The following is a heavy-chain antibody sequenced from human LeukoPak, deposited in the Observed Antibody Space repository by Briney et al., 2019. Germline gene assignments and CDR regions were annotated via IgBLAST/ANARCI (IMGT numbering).Heavy chain of an antibody. D-gene: IGHD6-19*01. CDR1: GFTFSAYA. Sequence: AGGSLRLSCATSGFTFSAYAMSWLRQAPGKGLEWVSGISGVGRTTYYADSIQGRFTISRDTSQNTVNLRMNSLRAEDTATYFCVKGPRASLVAGMIYFDFWGQGTLVTVSS. V-gene: IGHV3-23*01. CDR3: VKGPRASLVAGMIYFDF. CDR2: ISGVGRTT. J-gene: IGHJ4*02.